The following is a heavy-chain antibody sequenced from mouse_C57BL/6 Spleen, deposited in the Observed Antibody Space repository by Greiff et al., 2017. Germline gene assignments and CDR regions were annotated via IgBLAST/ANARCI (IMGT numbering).Heavy chain of an antibody. D-gene: IGHD1-1*01. CDR1: GYAFSSSW. Sequence: VQLQQSGPELVKPGASVKISCKASGYAFSSSWMNWVKQRPGKGLEWIGRIYPGDGDTNYNGKFKGKATLTADKSSSTADMQLSSLTSADSAVYFCASGLLLFDYWGQGTTLTVSS. J-gene: IGHJ2*01. CDR2: IYPGDGDT. V-gene: IGHV1-82*01. CDR3: ASGLLLFDY.